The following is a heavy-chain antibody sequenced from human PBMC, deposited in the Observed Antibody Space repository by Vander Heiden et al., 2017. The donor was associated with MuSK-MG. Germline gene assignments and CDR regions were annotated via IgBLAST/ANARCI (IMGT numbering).Heavy chain of an antibody. Sequence: QVQLQESGPGLVKPSQTLPLTCTVPGASISSGSYYWSWIRQPAGKGLEWIGRIYTSGSTNYNLSFKSRVTISVDTSKNQLSLKMRSVTAADTAVYYCGRCINYDIGWFDPWGYGTMVTVSS. J-gene: IGHJ5*02. CDR3: GRCINYDIGWFDP. CDR1: GASISSGSYY. D-gene: IGHD4-4*01. CDR2: IYTSGST. V-gene: IGHV4-61*02.